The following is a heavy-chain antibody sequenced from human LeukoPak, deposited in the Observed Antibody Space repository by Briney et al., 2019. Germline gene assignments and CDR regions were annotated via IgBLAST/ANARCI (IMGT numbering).Heavy chain of an antibody. Sequence: ASVKVSCKASGYTFTSYDINWVRQATGQGLEWMGCMNPNSGNTGYAQKFQGRVTITRNTSISTAYMELSSLRSEDTAVYYCARRGTRYNWNDNSFDYWGQGTLVTVSS. CDR1: GYTFTSYD. D-gene: IGHD1-20*01. V-gene: IGHV1-8*03. CDR2: MNPNSGNT. J-gene: IGHJ4*02. CDR3: ARRGTRYNWNDNSFDY.